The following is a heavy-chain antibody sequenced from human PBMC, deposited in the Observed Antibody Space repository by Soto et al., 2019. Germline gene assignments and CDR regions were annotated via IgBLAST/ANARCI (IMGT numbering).Heavy chain of an antibody. CDR2: IYSDGST. J-gene: IGHJ4*02. CDR1: GFTVSSNY. Sequence: GGSLRLSCAASGFTVSSNYMSWVRQAPGKGLEWVSIIYSDGSTYYADSVKGRFTISRDNSKNTLYLQMNSLRAEDTAVYYCATELAVAGTFDYWGQGTLVTVSS. D-gene: IGHD6-19*01. V-gene: IGHV3-66*01. CDR3: ATELAVAGTFDY.